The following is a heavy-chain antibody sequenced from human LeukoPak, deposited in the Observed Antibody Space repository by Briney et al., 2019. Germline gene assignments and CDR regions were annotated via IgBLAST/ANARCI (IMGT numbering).Heavy chain of an antibody. CDR3: ARLLDNDSSGDPDTFDM. Sequence: SETLSLTCAVYGGSFSGYYWSWIRQPPGKGLEWIGEINHSGSTNYNLSLKSRVTISVDTSKNQFSLKLTSVTAADTAIYYCARLLDNDSSGDPDTFDMWGQGTMVTVSS. J-gene: IGHJ3*02. V-gene: IGHV4-34*01. D-gene: IGHD3-22*01. CDR2: INHSGST. CDR1: GGSFSGYY.